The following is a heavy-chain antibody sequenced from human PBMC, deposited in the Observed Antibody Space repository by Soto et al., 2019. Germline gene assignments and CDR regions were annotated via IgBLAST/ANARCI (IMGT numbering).Heavy chain of an antibody. D-gene: IGHD3-16*01. CDR3: ARLPSRHWVDY. V-gene: IGHV4-39*01. CDR1: GRSISSSGYY. Sequence: KTSETLSLTCTVSGRSISSSGYYWGWIRQPPGRGLEWIGSLYYNVGTYYNPSLKSRVTISADTSANQFSLMVNSVTAADTAIYYCARLPSRHWVDYGGKGTLVTSPQ. CDR2: LYYNVGT. J-gene: IGHJ4*02.